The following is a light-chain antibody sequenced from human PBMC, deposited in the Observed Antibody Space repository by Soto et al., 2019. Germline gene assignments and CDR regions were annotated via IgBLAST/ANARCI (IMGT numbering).Light chain of an antibody. J-gene: IGKJ3*01. Sequence: EIVLTQSPGTLSLSPGERATLSCRASQSVSGSYLAWYRQRPGQAPRLLIYGASSRATGIPDRFSGSGSGTDFTLTIRRLEPEDFAAYYCQQYGSSPFTFGPGTKVDIK. CDR3: QQYGSSPFT. CDR2: GAS. CDR1: QSVSGSY. V-gene: IGKV3-20*01.